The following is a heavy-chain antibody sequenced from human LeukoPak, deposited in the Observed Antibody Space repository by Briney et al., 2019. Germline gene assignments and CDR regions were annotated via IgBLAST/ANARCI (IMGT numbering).Heavy chain of an antibody. D-gene: IGHD6-25*01. J-gene: IGHJ3*02. CDR3: ATIQRDHAFDI. V-gene: IGHV4-59*08. Sequence: SETLSLTCTVSGGSISGYYWSWIRQPPGKGLEWIGYIFYSGSTSYNPSLKSRLTISVDTSKNQFSLKLTSVTAADTAVYYCATIQRDHAFDIWGQGTMVTVSS. CDR1: GGSISGYY. CDR2: IFYSGST.